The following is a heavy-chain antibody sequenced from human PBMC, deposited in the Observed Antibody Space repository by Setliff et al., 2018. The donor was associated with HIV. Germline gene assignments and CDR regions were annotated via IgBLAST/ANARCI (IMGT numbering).Heavy chain of an antibody. Sequence: VKVSCKASGYNFGFYGISWVRQAPGQGLEWMGWVNEDNGDRNFAPSVQGRIALTTDTSTNTAYMELTNLRSGDTALYFCVRDEKRAAGGSMYYFDYWGQGTLVTVSS. CDR3: VRDEKRAAGGSMYYFDY. CDR1: GYNFGFYG. D-gene: IGHD5-12*01. CDR2: VNEDNGDR. V-gene: IGHV1-18*01. J-gene: IGHJ4*02.